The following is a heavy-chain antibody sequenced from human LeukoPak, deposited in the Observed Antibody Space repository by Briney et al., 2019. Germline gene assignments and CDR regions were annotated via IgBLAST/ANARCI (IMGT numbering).Heavy chain of an antibody. D-gene: IGHD6-19*01. J-gene: IGHJ5*02. CDR1: GGSITSYS. CDR3: ARRLYNSGWSFWFDP. CDR2: FFYTGNT. Sequence: PSETLSLTCTVSGGSITSYSWTWIRQSPGKGLEWIGSFFYTGNTNYNPSLESRATISVDTSKNQFSLRLSSVTAADTAVYYCARRLYNSGWSFWFDPWGQGTLVIVSS. V-gene: IGHV4-59*01.